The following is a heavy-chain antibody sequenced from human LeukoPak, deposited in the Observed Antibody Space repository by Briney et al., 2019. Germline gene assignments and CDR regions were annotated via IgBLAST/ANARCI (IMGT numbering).Heavy chain of an antibody. Sequence: GGSLRLSCAASGFTFSSYGMHWVRQAPGKGLEWVAVISYGGSNKYYADSVKGRFTISRDNSKNTLYLQMNSLRAEDTAAYYCAKDGYCSSTSCHGGYYFDYWGQGTLVTVSS. V-gene: IGHV3-30*18. J-gene: IGHJ4*02. CDR3: AKDGYCSSTSCHGGYYFDY. CDR1: GFTFSSYG. CDR2: ISYGGSNK. D-gene: IGHD2-2*03.